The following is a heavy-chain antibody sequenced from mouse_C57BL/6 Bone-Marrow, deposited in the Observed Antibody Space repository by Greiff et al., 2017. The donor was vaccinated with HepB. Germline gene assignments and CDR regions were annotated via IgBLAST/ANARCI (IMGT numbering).Heavy chain of an antibody. CDR2: IDPSDSYT. CDR3: ASKGDYYGSSYWYFDV. V-gene: IGHV1-59*01. CDR1: GYTFTSYW. Sequence: VQLQQPGAELVRPGTSVKLSCKASGYTFTSYWMHWVKQRPGQGLEWIGVIDPSDSYTNYNQKFKGKATLTVDTSSSPAYMQLSSLTSEDSAVYYCASKGDYYGSSYWYFDVWGTGTTVTVSS. J-gene: IGHJ1*03. D-gene: IGHD1-1*01.